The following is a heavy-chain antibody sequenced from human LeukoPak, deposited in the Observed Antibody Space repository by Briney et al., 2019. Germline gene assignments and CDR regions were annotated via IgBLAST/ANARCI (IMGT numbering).Heavy chain of an antibody. J-gene: IGHJ4*02. CDR1: GFTFSSYA. CDR3: AKGGQWELLPFDY. CDR2: ISGSGGST. V-gene: IGHV3-23*01. Sequence: PGGSLRLPCAASGFTFSSYAMSWVRQAPGKGLEWVSAISGSGGSTYYADSVKGRFTISRDNSKNTLYLQMNSLRAEDTAVYYCAKGGQWELLPFDYWGQGTLVTVSS. D-gene: IGHD1-26*01.